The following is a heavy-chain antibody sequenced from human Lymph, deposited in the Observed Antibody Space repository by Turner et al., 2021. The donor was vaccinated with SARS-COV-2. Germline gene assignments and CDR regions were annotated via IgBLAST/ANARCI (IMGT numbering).Heavy chain of an antibody. Sequence: EVQLVESGGGLVKPGGPLSLSCAASGFTFSTNSMNCVRQAPGKGLEWISAISSSSSYIYYADSVKGRFTISRDDAKNSLYLQMNSLRAEDTAVYFCARDIPTTADYFDYWGQGTLVTVSS. CDR2: ISSSSSYI. D-gene: IGHD4-17*01. J-gene: IGHJ4*02. CDR3: ARDIPTTADYFDY. V-gene: IGHV3-21*01. CDR1: GFTFSTNS.